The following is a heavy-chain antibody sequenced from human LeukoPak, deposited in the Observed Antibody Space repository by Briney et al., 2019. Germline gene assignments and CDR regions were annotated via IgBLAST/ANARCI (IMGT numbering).Heavy chain of an antibody. V-gene: IGHV3-53*01. CDR2: IYSGGST. J-gene: IGHJ4*02. Sequence: GGSLRLSCAASGFTVSSNYMSWVRQAPGKGLEWVSVIYSGGSTYYADSVKGRFTISRDNSKNTLYPQMNSLRAEDTAVYYCARGFFGGYSYGSFLVPFDYWGQGTLVTVSS. CDR1: GFTVSSNY. CDR3: ARGFFGGYSYGSFLVPFDY. D-gene: IGHD5-18*01.